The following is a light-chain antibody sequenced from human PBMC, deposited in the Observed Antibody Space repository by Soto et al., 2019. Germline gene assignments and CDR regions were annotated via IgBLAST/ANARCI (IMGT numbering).Light chain of an antibody. J-gene: IGKJ4*01. CDR1: QTVFHSSYKTNY. Sequence: DVVLSQSPDSLAVSLGERATINCKSSQTVFHSSYKTNYLAWFQQKPGQPPKPLIYEASTRESGVPDRFSGSGSGTDFTLTISSLQAEDVAVYYCQQYYTSPLTFGGGTRVEIK. V-gene: IGKV4-1*01. CDR2: EAS. CDR3: QQYYTSPLT.